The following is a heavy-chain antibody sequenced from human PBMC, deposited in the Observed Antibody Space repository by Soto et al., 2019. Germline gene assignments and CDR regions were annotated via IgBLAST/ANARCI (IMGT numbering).Heavy chain of an antibody. D-gene: IGHD4-4*01. V-gene: IGHV4-39*01. CDR3: ASTDHYKFSDYY. Sequence: SEPLSVTWSGSGAVTSRTNYYACWVRQEKGKGLAWIGNIYFSGSTYFNPSLKSRLTISVDTSKNQFSLNLSSVTAADTAVYYCASTDHYKFSDYY. J-gene: IGHJ6*01. CDR1: GAVTSRTNYY. CDR2: IYFSGST.